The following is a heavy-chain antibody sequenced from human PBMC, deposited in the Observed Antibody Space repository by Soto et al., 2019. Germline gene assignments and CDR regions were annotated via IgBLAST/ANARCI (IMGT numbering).Heavy chain of an antibody. Sequence: SVKLSCKASGGTFSSYAISCVRQAPGQGLEWMGGIIPIFGTANYAQKFQGRVTITADESTSTAYMELSSLRSEDTAVYYCARERGYCSGGSCYFDYWGQGTLVTSPQ. V-gene: IGHV1-69*13. CDR3: ARERGYCSGGSCYFDY. J-gene: IGHJ4*02. CDR1: GGTFSSYA. D-gene: IGHD2-15*01. CDR2: IIPIFGTA.